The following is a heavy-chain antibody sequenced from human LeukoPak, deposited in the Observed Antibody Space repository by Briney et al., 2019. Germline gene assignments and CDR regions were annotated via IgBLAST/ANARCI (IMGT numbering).Heavy chain of an antibody. CDR2: IYYSGST. Sequence: SETLSLTCTVSGGPISSYYWSWIRQPPGKGLEWIGYIYYSGSTNYNPPLKSRVTISVDTSKTQFSLKLSSVTAADTAVYYCARHGFRGDGYNWAANWFDPWGQGTLVTVSS. CDR3: ARHGFRGDGYNWAANWFDP. CDR1: GGPISSYY. D-gene: IGHD5-24*01. V-gene: IGHV4-59*08. J-gene: IGHJ5*02.